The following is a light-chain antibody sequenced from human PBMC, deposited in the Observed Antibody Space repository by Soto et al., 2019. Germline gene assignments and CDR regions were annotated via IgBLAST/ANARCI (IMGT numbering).Light chain of an antibody. V-gene: IGKV3-15*01. J-gene: IGKJ5*01. Sequence: EIVMTQSPATLSVSPGERATLSCRASQSVSSKLAWYQQKPGQAPRLLIYGASTRATGIPARFSGSGSGTEFTLTISSLQSEDFAVYYCQQYNNWPTITFGPGTRLEIK. CDR3: QQYNNWPTIT. CDR1: QSVSSK. CDR2: GAS.